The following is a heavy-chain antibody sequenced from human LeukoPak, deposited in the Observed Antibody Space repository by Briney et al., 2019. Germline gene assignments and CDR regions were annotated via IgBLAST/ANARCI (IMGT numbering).Heavy chain of an antibody. CDR3: ATETNGRHYDY. CDR2: IGPTGSDR. D-gene: IGHD1-14*01. V-gene: IGHV3-21*06. CDR1: GFTFDDYG. J-gene: IGHJ4*02. Sequence: GGSLRLSCAASGFTFDDYGMSWVRQAPGKGLEWVASIGPTGSDRYHADSIKGRFTISRDNANNFLYLQMNGLRAEDTAVYYCATETNGRHYDYWGQGTLLTVSS.